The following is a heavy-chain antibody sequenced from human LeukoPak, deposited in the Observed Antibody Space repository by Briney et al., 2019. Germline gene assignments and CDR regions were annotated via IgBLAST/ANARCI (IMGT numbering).Heavy chain of an antibody. CDR2: IKSKTDGGTT. CDR3: TTDGAYNWNDVAWFDP. J-gene: IGHJ5*02. Sequence: GGSLRLSCAASGFTFSNAWMSWVRQAPGKGLEWVGCIKSKTDGGTTDYAAAVKGRFTISRDDSKDTLYLQMNSLKTEDTAVYYCTTDGAYNWNDVAWFDPWGGGTLVTVSS. D-gene: IGHD1-1*01. CDR1: GFTFSNAW. V-gene: IGHV3-15*01.